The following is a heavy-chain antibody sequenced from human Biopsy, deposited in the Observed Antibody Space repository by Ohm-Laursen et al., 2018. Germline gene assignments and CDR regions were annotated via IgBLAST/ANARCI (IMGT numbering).Heavy chain of an antibody. Sequence: ASVKVSCKSSGYTFIDFHIHWVRQAPGQGLEWMGYINPHIGITNYAQKFQDRITMTGDTSISTAYMDLSRLTSEDTGIYYCARPSGGVSTIGFDPWGQGTLVIVSS. CDR1: GYTFIDFH. CDR3: ARPSGGVSTIGFDP. V-gene: IGHV1-2*02. J-gene: IGHJ5*02. CDR2: INPHIGIT. D-gene: IGHD5/OR15-5a*01.